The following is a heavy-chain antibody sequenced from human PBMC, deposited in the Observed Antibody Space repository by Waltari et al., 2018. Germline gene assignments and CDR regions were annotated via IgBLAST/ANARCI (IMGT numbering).Heavy chain of an antibody. Sequence: QVQLQESGPGLVKPSQTLSLTCTVSGGSISGGDYFWSWIRQPPGKGLEWIGYVYYSGSTYYNPSLKSRVTMSVDTSKNQFSLKLNSVTAADTAVYYCARLFVRCNDCGDSWGQGTLVTVSS. V-gene: IGHV4-30-4*08. CDR1: GGSISGGDYF. J-gene: IGHJ4*02. CDR2: VYYSGST. D-gene: IGHD1-1*01. CDR3: ARLFVRCNDCGDS.